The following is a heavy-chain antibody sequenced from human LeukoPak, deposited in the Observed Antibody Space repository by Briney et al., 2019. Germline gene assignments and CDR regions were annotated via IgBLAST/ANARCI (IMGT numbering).Heavy chain of an antibody. V-gene: IGHV1-69*04. Sequence: SVKVSCKAPGGTFSSYAISWVRQAPGQGLEWMGRIIPILGIANYAQKFQGRVTITADKSTSTAYMELSSLRSEDTAVYYCARSGANIGAFDIWGQGTMVTVSS. CDR3: ARSGANIGAFDI. CDR2: IIPILGIA. D-gene: IGHD2/OR15-2a*01. CDR1: GGTFSSYA. J-gene: IGHJ3*02.